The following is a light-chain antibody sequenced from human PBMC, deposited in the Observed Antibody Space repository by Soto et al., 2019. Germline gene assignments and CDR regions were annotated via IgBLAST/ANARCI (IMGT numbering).Light chain of an antibody. CDR3: QQRSDWPLT. CDR1: QSISSY. Sequence: EIVLTQSPATLSLSPGERATVSCRASQSISSYLAWYQQKPGKTPRLLIYDASNRATGIPARFSGSGSGTDFTLAISSLEPEDFAVYYCQQRSDWPLTFGGGTKVEI. V-gene: IGKV3-11*01. CDR2: DAS. J-gene: IGKJ4*01.